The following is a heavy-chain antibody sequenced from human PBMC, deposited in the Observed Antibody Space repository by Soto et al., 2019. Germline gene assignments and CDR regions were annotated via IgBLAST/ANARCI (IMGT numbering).Heavy chain of an antibody. Sequence: SEILSLTCAVSGGSISGGGYSWSWIRQPPGKGLEWIGYIYHSGSTYYNPSLKSRVTISVDRSKNQFSLKLSSVTAADTAVYYCASSFYDFWSGYSDYWGQGTLVTVSS. D-gene: IGHD3-3*01. V-gene: IGHV4-30-2*01. CDR3: ASSFYDFWSGYSDY. J-gene: IGHJ4*02. CDR1: GGSISGGGYS. CDR2: IYHSGST.